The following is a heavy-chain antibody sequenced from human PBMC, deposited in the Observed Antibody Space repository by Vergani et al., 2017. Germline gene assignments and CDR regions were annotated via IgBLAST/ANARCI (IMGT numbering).Heavy chain of an antibody. CDR2: IIPIFGTA. CDR3: ASTGEXTVTTFDYYYGMDV. CDR1: GGTFSSYA. V-gene: IGHV1-69*12. Sequence: QVQLVQSGAEVKKPGSSVKVSCKASGGTFSSYAISWVRQAPGQGLEWMGGIIPIFGTANYAQKFQGRVTITADESTSTAYMELSSLRSEDTAVYYCASTGEXTVTTFDYYYGMDVWGQGTTVTVSS. J-gene: IGHJ6*02. D-gene: IGHD4-17*01.